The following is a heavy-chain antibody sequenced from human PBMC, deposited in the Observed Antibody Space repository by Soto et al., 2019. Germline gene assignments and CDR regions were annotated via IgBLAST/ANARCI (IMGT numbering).Heavy chain of an antibody. V-gene: IGHV3-48*02. J-gene: IGHJ5*02. Sequence: EVQVVESGGGLVQPGGSLRLSCAASGFTFSSNSMNWVRQAPGKGLEWISYISSSSSTIYADSVKGRFTNSRDNTKNSLHLQMNSLRDEDTAVYYCARVIWSGHLTSDLWGQGTLVTVSS. CDR1: GFTFSSNS. D-gene: IGHD3-3*01. CDR2: ISSSSSTI. CDR3: ARVIWSGHLTSDL.